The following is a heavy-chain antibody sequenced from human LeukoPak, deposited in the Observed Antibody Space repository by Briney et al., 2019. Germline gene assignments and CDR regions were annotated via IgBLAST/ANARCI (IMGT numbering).Heavy chain of an antibody. V-gene: IGHV3-7*01. CDR2: IKQDGSEK. D-gene: IGHD1-26*01. Sequence: PGGSLRLSCAASGFTFSSYTMSWVRQAPGKGLEWVANIKQDGSEKYYVDSVKGRFTISRDNAKNSLYLEMNSLRVEDTAVYYCARDKIVGATNFDYWGQGTLVTVSS. CDR3: ARDKIVGATNFDY. CDR1: GFTFSSYT. J-gene: IGHJ4*02.